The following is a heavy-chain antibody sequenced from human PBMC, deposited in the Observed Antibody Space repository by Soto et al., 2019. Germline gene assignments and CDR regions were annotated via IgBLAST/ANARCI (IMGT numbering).Heavy chain of an antibody. D-gene: IGHD3-10*01. CDR2: IYSGGSS. CDR3: ARLGPYGSESYSFRYNRFDP. J-gene: IGHJ5*02. Sequence: PSETMSLTCAVEGGSCGDYSWSWVRQAPGKGLEWVSVIYSGGSSYYAVSVQGRFTISRDNSKNTVYLQMNSLRGEDTAMYYCARLGPYGSESYSFRYNRFDPWGQGTQVTVSS. CDR1: GGSCGDYS. V-gene: IGHV3-53*01.